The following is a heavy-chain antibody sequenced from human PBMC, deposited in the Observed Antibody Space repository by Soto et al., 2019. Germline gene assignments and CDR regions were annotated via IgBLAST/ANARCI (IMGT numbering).Heavy chain of an antibody. CDR3: ARDVGLLRFLEGAFYI. CDR2: ISSSSSTI. CDR1: GFTFSSYS. J-gene: IGHJ3*02. D-gene: IGHD3-3*01. Sequence: HPGGSLRLSCAASGFTFSSYSMNWVRQAPGKGLEWVSYISSSSSTIYYADSVKGRFTISRDNAKNSLYLQMNSLRAEDTAVYYCARDVGLLRFLEGAFYIWGQGTMVTVSS. V-gene: IGHV3-48*01.